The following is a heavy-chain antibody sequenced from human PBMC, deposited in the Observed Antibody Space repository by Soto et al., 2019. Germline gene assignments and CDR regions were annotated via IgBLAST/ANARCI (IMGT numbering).Heavy chain of an antibody. J-gene: IGHJ6*02. CDR1: GFTFSDHY. V-gene: IGHV3-72*01. Sequence: EVQLVESGGGLVQPGGSLRLSCAASGFTFSDHYMDWVRQAPGKGLEWVGRTRNKANSYTTEYAASVKGRFTISRDDSKNSLYLQMNSLKTEDTAVYYCASNRLIAAAGPRHYYYYGMDVWGQGTTVTVSS. CDR3: ASNRLIAAAGPRHYYYYGMDV. D-gene: IGHD6-13*01. CDR2: TRNKANSYTT.